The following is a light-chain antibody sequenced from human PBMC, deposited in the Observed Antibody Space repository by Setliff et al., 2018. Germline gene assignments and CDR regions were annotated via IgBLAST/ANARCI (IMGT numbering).Light chain of an antibody. CDR3: SSYAGSNTPYV. J-gene: IGLJ1*01. V-gene: IGLV2-8*01. CDR2: EVS. Sequence: QSVLPQPPSASGSPGQSVTISCTGTSSDVGGYNYVSWYQQHPGKAPKLMIYEVSKRPSGVPDRFSGSKSGNTASLTVSGLQAEDEADYYRSSYAGSNTPYVFGTGTKVTVL. CDR1: SSDVGGYNY.